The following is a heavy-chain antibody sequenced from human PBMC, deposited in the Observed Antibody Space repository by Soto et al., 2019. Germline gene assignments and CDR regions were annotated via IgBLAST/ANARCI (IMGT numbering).Heavy chain of an antibody. CDR1: GFTFSSYG. CDR2: IWYDGSNK. CDR3: ARTFPAKWNSYGGNPPYYFDY. Sequence: QVQLVESGGGVVQPGRSLRLSCAASGFTFSSYGMHWVRQAPGKGLEWVAVIWYDGSNKYYADSVKGRFTISRDNSKNTLYLQVNSLRAEDTAVYYCARTFPAKWNSYGGNPPYYFDYWGQGTLVTVSS. J-gene: IGHJ4*02. V-gene: IGHV3-33*01. D-gene: IGHD4-17*01.